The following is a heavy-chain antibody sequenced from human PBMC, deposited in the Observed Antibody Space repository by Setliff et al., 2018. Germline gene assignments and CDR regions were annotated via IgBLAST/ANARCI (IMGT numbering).Heavy chain of an antibody. CDR2: ISSSSSYI. Sequence: GGSLRLSCAASGFTFYNTWMNWVRQAPGKGLEWVSSISSSSSYIYYADSVKGRFTISRDNAKNSLYLQMNSLRAEDTAVYYCARAYYGSGSYYKEPTFDYWGQGTLVTVSS. J-gene: IGHJ4*02. D-gene: IGHD3-10*01. CDR3: ARAYYGSGSYYKEPTFDY. V-gene: IGHV3-21*01. CDR1: GFTFYNTW.